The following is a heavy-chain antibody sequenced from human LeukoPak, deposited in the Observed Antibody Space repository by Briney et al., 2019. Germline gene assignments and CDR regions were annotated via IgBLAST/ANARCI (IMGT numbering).Heavy chain of an antibody. Sequence: GSLRLSCAASGFTFSDYYMSWIRQASGKGLEWVSYISSSSSYTNYADSVKGRFTISRDNAKNSPYLQMNSLRAEDTAVYYCARDHSSSWYAAGAFDIWGQGTMVTVSS. J-gene: IGHJ3*02. CDR3: ARDHSSSWYAAGAFDI. CDR1: GFTFSDYY. V-gene: IGHV3-11*06. CDR2: ISSSSSYT. D-gene: IGHD6-13*01.